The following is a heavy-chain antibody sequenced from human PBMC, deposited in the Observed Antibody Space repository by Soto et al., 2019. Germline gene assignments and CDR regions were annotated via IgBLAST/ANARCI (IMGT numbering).Heavy chain of an antibody. J-gene: IGHJ5*02. Sequence: PSETLSLTCTVSGGSISSYYWSWIRQPPGKGLEWIGYIYYSGSTNYNPSLKSRVTISVDTSKNQFSLKLSSVTAADTAVYYCARTYYYGSGIFNWFDPWGQGTLVTVSS. CDR2: IYYSGST. V-gene: IGHV4-59*12. CDR1: GGSISSYY. D-gene: IGHD3-10*01. CDR3: ARTYYYGSGIFNWFDP.